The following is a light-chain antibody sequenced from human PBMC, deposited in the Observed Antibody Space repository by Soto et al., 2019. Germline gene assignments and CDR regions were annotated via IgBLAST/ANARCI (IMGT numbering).Light chain of an antibody. V-gene: IGKV1-5*01. CDR1: QSISSW. Sequence: DIQTTQSPSTLSASVGDRVTITCRASQSISSWLAWYQQKPGKAPKLLIYDASSLESGVPSRFSGSGSGTEFTLTIRSLQTDDFANYYCQQYNSYSQTFGQGTKVDIK. CDR3: QQYNSYSQT. J-gene: IGKJ1*01. CDR2: DAS.